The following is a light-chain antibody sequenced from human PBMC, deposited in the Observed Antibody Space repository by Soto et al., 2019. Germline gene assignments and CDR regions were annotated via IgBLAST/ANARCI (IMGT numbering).Light chain of an antibody. CDR1: QSVNSN. CDR3: QQYKNFWT. CDR2: GAS. Sequence: EIVMTQSPATLSVSPGERATLSCRASQSVNSNLAWYQQKPGQAPRLVIYGASTRATGIPARFSGSGSGTEFTLTISSLQSEDFAVYYCQQYKNFWTSGQGTKVEIK. V-gene: IGKV3-15*01. J-gene: IGKJ1*01.